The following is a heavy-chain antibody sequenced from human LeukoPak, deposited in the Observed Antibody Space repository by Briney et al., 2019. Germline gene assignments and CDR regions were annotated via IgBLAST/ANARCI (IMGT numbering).Heavy chain of an antibody. J-gene: IGHJ6*03. CDR2: IFPSGSA. V-gene: IGHV4-4*09. CDR3: ARRHHYSYFMDV. Sequence: PSETLSLTCTGSAGSICSYYWTWIRQPPGKGLEWIGYIFPSGSAYYNPSLKTRVTISVDTSENQFSLKLTSVTAADTAVYYCARRHHYSYFMDVWGKGTTVTVSS. CDR1: AGSICSYY.